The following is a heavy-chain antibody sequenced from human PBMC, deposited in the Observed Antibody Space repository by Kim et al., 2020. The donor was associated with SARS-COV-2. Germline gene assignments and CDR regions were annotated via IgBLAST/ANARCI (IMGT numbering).Heavy chain of an antibody. D-gene: IGHD6-13*01. CDR2: IYPGDSDT. Sequence: GESLKISCKGSGYSFTSYWIGWVRQMPGKGLEWMGIIYPGDSDTRYSPSFQGQVTISADKSISTAYLQWSSLKASDTAMYYCARREYSSSWPLFGLDVWGQGTTVTVSS. CDR3: ARREYSSSWPLFGLDV. CDR1: GYSFTSYW. J-gene: IGHJ6*02. V-gene: IGHV5-51*01.